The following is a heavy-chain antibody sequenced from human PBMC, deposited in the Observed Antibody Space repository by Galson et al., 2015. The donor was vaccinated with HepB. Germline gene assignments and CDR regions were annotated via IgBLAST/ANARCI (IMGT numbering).Heavy chain of an antibody. CDR3: VRDSVPVARINGFHI. CDR1: EFTFSSYW. D-gene: IGHD2-2*01. V-gene: IGHV3-33*08. Sequence: SLRLSCAASEFTFSSYWMIWVRQAPGRGLEWVAVIWRDGSKTYYADSVKGRFTVSRDNSKNMLYLQMNSLRAGDTALYYCVRDSVPVARINGFHIWGQGTLVTVTS. CDR2: IWRDGSKT. J-gene: IGHJ3*02.